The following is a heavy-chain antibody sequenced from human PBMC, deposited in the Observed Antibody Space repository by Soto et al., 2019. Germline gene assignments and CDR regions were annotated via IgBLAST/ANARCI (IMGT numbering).Heavy chain of an antibody. D-gene: IGHD2-2*01. J-gene: IGHJ6*02. V-gene: IGHV3-21*01. CDR3: ARDLVVPAAFYYGMDV. Sequence: GGSLRLSCAASGFTFSSYSMNWVRQAPGKGLEWVSSISSSSSYIYYADSVKGRFTISRDNAKNSLYLQMNSLRAEDTAVYYCARDLVVPAAFYYGMDVWGQGTTVTVSS. CDR2: ISSSSSYI. CDR1: GFTFSSYS.